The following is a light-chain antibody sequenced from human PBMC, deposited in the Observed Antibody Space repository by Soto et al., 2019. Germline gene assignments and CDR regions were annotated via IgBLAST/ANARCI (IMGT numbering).Light chain of an antibody. CDR3: QQRSKWPLT. CDR1: QNVNSY. CDR2: DAS. V-gene: IGKV3-11*01. J-gene: IGKJ4*01. Sequence: EIVLTQSPATLSLSPGEGATLSCRASQNVNSYLVWYHQKPGQAPRLLIYDASNRATDIPARFSGSGSGTDFTLAISSLEPEDFAVYYCQQRSKWPLTFGGGTKVEIK.